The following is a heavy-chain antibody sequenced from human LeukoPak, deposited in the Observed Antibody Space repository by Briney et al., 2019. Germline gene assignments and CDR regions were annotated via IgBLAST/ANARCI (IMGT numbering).Heavy chain of an antibody. D-gene: IGHD5-12*01. Sequence: IYYSGSTNYNPSLKSRVTISVDTSKNQVSLKLSSVTAADTAVYYCAREGWLQSSYFFDYWGQGTLVTVSS. CDR2: IYYSGST. CDR3: AREGWLQSSYFFDY. J-gene: IGHJ4*02. V-gene: IGHV4-59*01.